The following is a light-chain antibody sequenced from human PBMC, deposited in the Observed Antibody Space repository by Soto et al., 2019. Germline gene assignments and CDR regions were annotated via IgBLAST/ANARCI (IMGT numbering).Light chain of an antibody. CDR3: QQTYSTLWT. J-gene: IGKJ1*01. CDR2: AAS. V-gene: IGKV1-39*01. Sequence: DIQMTQSPSSLSASVGDRFTITCRASQNINSHLHWYQQKPGKAPNLLIYAASSLESGVSSRFSGSGSGTDFTLTISSLQPEDFATYYCQQTYSTLWTFGQGTKVDI. CDR1: QNINSH.